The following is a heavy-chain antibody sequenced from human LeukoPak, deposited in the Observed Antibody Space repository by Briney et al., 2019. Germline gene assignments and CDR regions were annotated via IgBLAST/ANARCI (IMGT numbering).Heavy chain of an antibody. J-gene: IGHJ4*02. D-gene: IGHD4-17*01. CDR1: GFTFSNYG. CDR2: IWYDGSNK. CDR3: ARAGYGDPHFDF. Sequence: GGSLRLSCAASGFTFSNYGMHWVRQAPGKGLEWEAAIWYDGSNKYYGDSVKGRFTISRDNSKNTLYLQMNSLRAEDTAAYYCARAGYGDPHFDFWGQGTLVTVSS. V-gene: IGHV3-33*01.